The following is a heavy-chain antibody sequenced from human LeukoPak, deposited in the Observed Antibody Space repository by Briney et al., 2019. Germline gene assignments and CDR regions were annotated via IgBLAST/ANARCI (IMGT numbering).Heavy chain of an antibody. D-gene: IGHD3-22*01. J-gene: IGHJ4*02. CDR3: ARSYYDG. Sequence: GGSLRLSCAASGFTFSSYAMSWVRRAPGKGLKWVSGISGSGGRTYYADSVKGRFTISRDNSKNTLCLQMNSLRAEDTAVYYCARSYYDGWGQGTLVTVSS. CDR2: ISGSGGRT. V-gene: IGHV3-23*01. CDR1: GFTFSSYA.